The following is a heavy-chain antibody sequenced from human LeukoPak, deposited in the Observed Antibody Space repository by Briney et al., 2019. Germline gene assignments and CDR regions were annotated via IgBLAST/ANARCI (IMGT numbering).Heavy chain of an antibody. CDR1: GFIFSRYG. D-gene: IGHD6-13*01. Sequence: GGSLRLSCAASGFIFSRYGMHWVRQAPGKGLEWVAYIRYDGNNKDYADSVKGRFTISRDNSKNTLYLQINSLRVEDTAVYYCAKKAVGSWVPLDSWGQGTLVTVSS. V-gene: IGHV3-30*02. CDR3: AKKAVGSWVPLDS. J-gene: IGHJ4*02. CDR2: IRYDGNNK.